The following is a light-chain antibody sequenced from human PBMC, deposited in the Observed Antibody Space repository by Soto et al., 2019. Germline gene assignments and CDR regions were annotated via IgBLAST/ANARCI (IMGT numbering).Light chain of an antibody. CDR2: GAS. J-gene: IGKJ4*01. Sequence: EIVLTQSPGTLSLSPGERATLSCRASQSVSSSYLAWYQQKPGQAPRLLIYGASSRATGVPDRFSGSGSGTDFTLTISRLEPEDFAVYYCQQYGSSPGLTVGGGTKVELK. CDR3: QQYGSSPGLT. CDR1: QSVSSSY. V-gene: IGKV3-20*01.